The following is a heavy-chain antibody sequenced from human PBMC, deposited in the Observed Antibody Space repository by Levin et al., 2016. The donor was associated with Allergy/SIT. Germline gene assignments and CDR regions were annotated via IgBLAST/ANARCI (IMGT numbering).Heavy chain of an antibody. D-gene: IGHD6-25*01. CDR2: IYYDGST. V-gene: IGHV4-59*01. CDR1: GDSINDFF. J-gene: IGHJ4*02. Sequence: SETLSLTCTVSGDSINDFFWTWIRQPPGKGLEWIGYIYYDGSTNYNPSLKSRTTISRDTSNNRIFLRLTSVTAADTAVYYCAREGVGQRPLDYWGQGTLVSVSS. CDR3: AREGVGQRPLDY.